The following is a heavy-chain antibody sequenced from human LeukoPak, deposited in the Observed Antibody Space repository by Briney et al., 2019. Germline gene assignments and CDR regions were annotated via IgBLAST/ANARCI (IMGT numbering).Heavy chain of an antibody. Sequence: GGSLRLSCAASGFTFTNYAMVWVRQAPGKGLESISSTSASGSETYYADSVKGRFTISRDNSKNTLYLQMNSLRAEDTAVYYCAKDGNLPNPVVVVAGLFDYWGQGTLVTVSS. CDR3: AKDGNLPNPVVVVAGLFDY. V-gene: IGHV3-23*01. J-gene: IGHJ4*02. CDR2: TSASGSET. D-gene: IGHD2-15*01. CDR1: GFTFTNYA.